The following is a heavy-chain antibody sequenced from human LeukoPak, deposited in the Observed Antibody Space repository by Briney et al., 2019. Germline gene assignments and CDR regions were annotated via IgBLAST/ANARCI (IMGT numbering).Heavy chain of an antibody. CDR3: ARFVGRSSSGYYLY. D-gene: IGHD6-19*01. Sequence: PSETLSLTCAVYGGSFSGYYWSWIRQSPGKGLEWIGYIYYSGSTNYNPSLKSRVTISVDTSKNQFSLKLSSVTAADTAVYYCARFVGRSSSGYYLYWGQGTLVTVSS. CDR2: IYYSGST. J-gene: IGHJ4*02. V-gene: IGHV4-59*01. CDR1: GGSFSGYY.